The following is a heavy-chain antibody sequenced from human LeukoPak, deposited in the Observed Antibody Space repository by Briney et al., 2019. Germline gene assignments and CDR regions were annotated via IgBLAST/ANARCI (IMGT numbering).Heavy chain of an antibody. Sequence: VASVKVSCKASGGTFSSYAISWVRQAPGQGLGWMGGIIPIFGTANYAQKFQGRVTITADESTSTAYMELSSLRSEDTAVYYCARRGYYDSSGYYRAFDIWGQGTMATVSS. V-gene: IGHV1-69*13. CDR1: GGTFSSYA. CDR2: IIPIFGTA. D-gene: IGHD3-22*01. J-gene: IGHJ3*02. CDR3: ARRGYYDSSGYYRAFDI.